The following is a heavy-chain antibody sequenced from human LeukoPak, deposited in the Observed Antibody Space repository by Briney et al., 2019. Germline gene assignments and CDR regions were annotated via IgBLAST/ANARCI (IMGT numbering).Heavy chain of an antibody. V-gene: IGHV3-30*18. CDR1: GFTFSSYG. Sequence: PGGSLRLSCAASGFTFSSYGMHWVRQAPGKGLEWVAVISYDGSNKYYADSVKGRFTISRDNSKNTLYLQMNSLRAEDTAVYYCANGVGDGYNYAPPPLDYWGQGTLVTVSS. J-gene: IGHJ4*02. CDR3: ANGVGDGYNYAPPPLDY. D-gene: IGHD5-24*01. CDR2: ISYDGSNK.